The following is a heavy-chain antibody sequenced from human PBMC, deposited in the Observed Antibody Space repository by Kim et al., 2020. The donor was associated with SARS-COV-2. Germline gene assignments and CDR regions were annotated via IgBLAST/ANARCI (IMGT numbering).Heavy chain of an antibody. D-gene: IGHD3-22*01. J-gene: IGHJ6*02. CDR3: VRLYYYDSSGSEYYYYGMDV. V-gene: IGHV3-21*01. Sequence: GGSLRLSCAASGFTFSSYSMNWVRQAPGKGLEWVSSISSSSSYIYYADSVKGRFTISRDNAKNSLYLQMNSLRAEDTAVYYCVRLYYYDSSGSEYYYYGMDVWGQGTTVTVSS. CDR1: GFTFSSYS. CDR2: ISSSSSYI.